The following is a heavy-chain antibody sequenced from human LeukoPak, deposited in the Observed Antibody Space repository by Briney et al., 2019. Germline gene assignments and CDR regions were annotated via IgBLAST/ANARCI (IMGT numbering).Heavy chain of an antibody. CDR1: GFAISSGYF. V-gene: IGHV4-38-2*01. CDR2: IYNSGST. J-gene: IGHJ3*01. D-gene: IGHD6-13*01. Sequence: SGTLCLSCAVSGFAISSGYFWGWLRPPRRKGREWIGIIYNSGSTYYNPSLKSRVTISVDTSKNQFSLKPRSVTAADTALYYCARWDSAESFHGAFDLWGQGTRATVSS. CDR3: ARWDSAESFHGAFDL.